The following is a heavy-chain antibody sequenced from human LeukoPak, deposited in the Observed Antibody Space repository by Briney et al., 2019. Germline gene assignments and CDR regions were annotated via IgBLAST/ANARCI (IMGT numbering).Heavy chain of an antibody. CDR2: ISYDGSNK. V-gene: IGHV3-30-3*01. J-gene: IGHJ6*02. CDR1: GFTFSSYA. D-gene: IGHD2-8*01. CDR3: ARSPNGLRNYYGMDV. Sequence: GGSLRLSCAASGFTFSSYAMHWVRQAPGKGLEWVAVISYDGSNKYYADSVKGRFTISRDNSKNTLYLQMNSLRAEDTAVYYCARSPNGLRNYYGMDVWGQGTTVTVSS.